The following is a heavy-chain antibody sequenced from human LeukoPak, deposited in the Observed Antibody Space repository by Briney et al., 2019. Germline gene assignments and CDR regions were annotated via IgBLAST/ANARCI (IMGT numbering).Heavy chain of an antibody. V-gene: IGHV4-30-4*01. J-gene: IGHJ4*02. CDR3: AREWLSQESFDY. CDR2: IYYSGRT. CDR1: GGSISSGDYY. D-gene: IGHD3-22*01. Sequence: SQTLSLTCTVSGGSISSGDYYWSWLRQPPGKGLEWIGYIYYSGRTYYNPSLKSRVTISVDTSKNQFSLKLSSVTAADTAVYYCAREWLSQESFDYWGQGTLVTVSS.